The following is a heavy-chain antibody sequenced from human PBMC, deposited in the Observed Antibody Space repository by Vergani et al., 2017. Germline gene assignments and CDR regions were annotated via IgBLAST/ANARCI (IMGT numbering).Heavy chain of an antibody. D-gene: IGHD5-18*01. V-gene: IGHV5-10-1*01. J-gene: IGHJ4*02. CDR1: GYSFTSYW. Sequence: EVQLVQSGAEVQKPGESLRLSCKGSGYSFTSYWISWVRQMPGKGLEWMGRIDPSDSYTNYSPSFQGHVTISADKSISTAYLQWSSLKASDTAMYYCARVDTAMVSFDYWGQGTLVTVSS. CDR2: IDPSDSYT. CDR3: ARVDTAMVSFDY.